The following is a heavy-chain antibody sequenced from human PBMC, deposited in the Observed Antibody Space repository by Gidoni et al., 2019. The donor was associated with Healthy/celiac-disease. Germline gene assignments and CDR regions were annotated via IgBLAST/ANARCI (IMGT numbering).Heavy chain of an antibody. Sequence: EVQLLESGGGLVQPGGSLRLSCAASGFTFSSYAMSWVRQAPGKGLEWVSAIGGSGGSTYYADAVKGRFTISRDNSKNTRYLQMNSLRAEDTAVYYCAKDRGYSYGYFDYWGQGTLVTVSS. V-gene: IGHV3-23*01. J-gene: IGHJ4*02. CDR1: GFTFSSYA. CDR2: IGGSGGST. D-gene: IGHD5-18*01. CDR3: AKDRGYSYGYFDY.